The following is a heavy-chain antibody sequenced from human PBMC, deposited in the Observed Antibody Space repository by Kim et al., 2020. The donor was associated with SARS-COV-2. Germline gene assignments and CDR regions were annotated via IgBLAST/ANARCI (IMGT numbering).Heavy chain of an antibody. CDR1: GFTFSSYA. D-gene: IGHD3-16*01. V-gene: IGHV3-30-3*01. Sequence: GGSLRLSCAASGFTFSSYAMHWVRQAPGKGLEWVAVISYDGSNKYYADSVKGRFTISRDNSKNTLYLQMNSLRAEDTAVYYCARDWDYYMDVWGKGTTVT. CDR2: ISYDGSNK. J-gene: IGHJ6*03. CDR3: ARDWDYYMDV.